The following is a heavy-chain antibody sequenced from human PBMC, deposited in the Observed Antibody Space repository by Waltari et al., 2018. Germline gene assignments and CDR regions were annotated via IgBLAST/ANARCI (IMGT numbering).Heavy chain of an antibody. CDR2: RKADGIDR. CDR1: GFTFSRSW. CDR3: ARDFNWGWDY. J-gene: IGHJ4*02. Sequence: EVQLVESGGGSVQPGGSLRLSCAASGFTFSRSWRSWVRQAPGKGLEWVANRKADGIDRYYVGSVKGRFTISRDNAKNSLYLQMDTLRAEDTAVYYCARDFNWGWDYWGQGTLVTVSS. D-gene: IGHD7-27*01. V-gene: IGHV3-7*01.